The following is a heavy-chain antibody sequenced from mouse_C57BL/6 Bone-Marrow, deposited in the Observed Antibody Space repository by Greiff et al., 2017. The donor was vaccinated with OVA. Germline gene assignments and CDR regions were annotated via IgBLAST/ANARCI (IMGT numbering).Heavy chain of an antibody. J-gene: IGHJ2*01. D-gene: IGHD2-3*01. CDR2: IYPGNSDT. V-gene: IGHV1-5*01. Sequence: EVQLQQSGTVLARPGASVKMSCKTSGYTFTSYWMHWVKQRPGQGLEWIGDIYPGNSDTRYNQQFKGKANLTAVTSASTAYMELSSLTNADSAVYYCTSRWLLRDFDYWGQGTTLTVSS. CDR1: GYTFTSYW. CDR3: TSRWLLRDFDY.